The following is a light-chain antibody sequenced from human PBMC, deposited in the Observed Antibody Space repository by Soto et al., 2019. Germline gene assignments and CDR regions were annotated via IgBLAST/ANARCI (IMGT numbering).Light chain of an antibody. CDR2: DAS. CDR3: HQYNNWPLT. J-gene: IGKJ4*02. CDR1: QSISRT. Sequence: DIGLTQSPDTMSVSPGERSTLSCRASQSISRTLAWYQQKSGQPPRLLISDASTSSTGFPARFSGSGSGTEFTLTLSRLQSDDFAVYYCHQYNNWPLTFGGGTTVEIK. V-gene: IGKV3D-15*01.